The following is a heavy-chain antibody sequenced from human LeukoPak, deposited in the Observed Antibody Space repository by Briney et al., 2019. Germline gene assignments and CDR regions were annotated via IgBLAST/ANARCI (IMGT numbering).Heavy chain of an antibody. D-gene: IGHD2-2*01. J-gene: IGHJ4*02. CDR3: AKIGYCSSTSCYDDWPVFDY. Sequence: PGGSLRLSCAAPGFTFSSYGMHWVRQAPGKGLEWVAVISYDGSNKYYADSVKGRFTISRDNSKNTLYLQMNSLRAEDTAVYYCAKIGYCSSTSCYDDWPVFDYWGQGTLVTVSS. CDR2: ISYDGSNK. CDR1: GFTFSSYG. V-gene: IGHV3-30*18.